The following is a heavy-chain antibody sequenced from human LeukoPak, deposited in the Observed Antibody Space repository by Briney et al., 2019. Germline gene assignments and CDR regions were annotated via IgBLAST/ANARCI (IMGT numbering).Heavy chain of an antibody. Sequence: GESLKISCKGSGYSFTNYWIGWVRQMPGKGLEWIGIIYPGDSDTRYSPSFQGQVTISADKSISTAYLQWSSLKASDTAMYYCARQDVVVPAAPDYYGMDVWGQGTTVTVSS. J-gene: IGHJ6*02. V-gene: IGHV5-51*01. CDR2: IYPGDSDT. CDR3: ARQDVVVPAAPDYYGMDV. D-gene: IGHD2-2*01. CDR1: GYSFTNYW.